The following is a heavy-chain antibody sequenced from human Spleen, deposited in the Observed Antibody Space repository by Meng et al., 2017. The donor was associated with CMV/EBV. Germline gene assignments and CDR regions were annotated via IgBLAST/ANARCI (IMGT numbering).Heavy chain of an antibody. J-gene: IGHJ3*02. CDR2: IYYSGTT. V-gene: IGHV4-59*01. Sequence: SCTVSGGSINSYYWSWIRQPPGKGLEWIGYIYYSGTTNYNPSLRSRVTISVDTSKNQVSLRLSSVTAADTAFYYCVRDLSVVAGAIGAYDIWGQGTLVTVSS. CDR3: VRDLSVVAGAIGAYDI. D-gene: IGHD2-2*01. CDR1: GGSINSYY.